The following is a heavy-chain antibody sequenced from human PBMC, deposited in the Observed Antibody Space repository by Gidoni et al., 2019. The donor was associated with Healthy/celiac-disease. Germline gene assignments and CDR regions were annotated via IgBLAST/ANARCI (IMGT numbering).Heavy chain of an antibody. CDR2: IIPIFGTA. Sequence: QVQLVQSGAEVKKPGSSVTVSCKASGGTFSSYAISWVRQAPGQGLAWMGGIIPIFGTANYAQKFQGRVTITADESTCTAYMELSSLRSEDTAVYYCATRDRNYGDYVYWFDPWGQGTLVTVSS. CDR3: ATRDRNYGDYVYWFDP. D-gene: IGHD4-17*01. J-gene: IGHJ5*02. V-gene: IGHV1-69*01. CDR1: GGTFSSYA.